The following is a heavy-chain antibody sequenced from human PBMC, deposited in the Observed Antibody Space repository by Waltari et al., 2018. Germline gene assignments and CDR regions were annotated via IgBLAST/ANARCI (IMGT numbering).Heavy chain of an antibody. D-gene: IGHD6-13*01. J-gene: IGHJ4*02. CDR2: INNGGVDK. Sequence: EVQLLESGGGVAQPGGSLTLPCSASGFSFTVYAMSWVRQNPDRGLEWVSGINNGGVDKYYTDSVKGRFTISRDNSRNTLYLQMSSLRAEDTAVYYCAKEIGALGTPVFDYWGQGILVSVSS. CDR1: GFSFTVYA. CDR3: AKEIGALGTPVFDY. V-gene: IGHV3-23*01.